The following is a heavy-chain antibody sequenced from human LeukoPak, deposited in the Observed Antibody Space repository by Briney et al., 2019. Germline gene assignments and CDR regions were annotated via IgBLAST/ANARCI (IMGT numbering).Heavy chain of an antibody. D-gene: IGHD1-14*01. J-gene: IGHJ4*02. CDR2: TFFRSKWSN. Sequence: QTLSLTCAISGDSVSGKSVAWNWIRQSPSGGLEWLGRTFFRSKWSNEYAVSVRSRIAVTPDTSKNQFSLQLYSVTPEDTAVYYCTRGAGPTHGLYYFDYWGQGTLVTVSS. CDR1: GDSVSGKSVA. CDR3: TRGAGPTHGLYYFDY. V-gene: IGHV6-1*01.